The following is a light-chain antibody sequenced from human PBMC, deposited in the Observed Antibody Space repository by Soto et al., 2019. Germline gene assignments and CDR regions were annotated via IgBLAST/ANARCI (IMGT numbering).Light chain of an antibody. J-gene: IGKJ2*03. CDR3: QQANSPYS. V-gene: IGKV1-12*01. CDR1: HDVSSW. Sequence: DIQMTQSPSSFSASVGDRVTITCRASHDVSSWLAWYQQKPGKAPRLLLYGASTLQSGVPSRFSGSGSGTDFTLTISRLQPEDFATYYCQQANSPYSFGKGTKVEI. CDR2: GAS.